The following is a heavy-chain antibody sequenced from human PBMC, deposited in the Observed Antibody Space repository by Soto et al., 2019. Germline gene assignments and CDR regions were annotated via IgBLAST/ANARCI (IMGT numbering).Heavy chain of an antibody. J-gene: IGHJ2*01. D-gene: IGHD6-6*01. V-gene: IGHV3-23*01. CDR3: ARAYGGSSGLYWYFDC. CDR1: GFTFGGNA. Sequence: EVQLLESGGDLAQPGGSLRLSCAASGFTFGGNAMSWVRQAPGKGLEWVSSIGRTGSNTYYADSVKGRFTISRDNSKNTLYVQMNSLRAEDTAVYYCARAYGGSSGLYWYFDCWGRGTLVTVSS. CDR2: IGRTGSNT.